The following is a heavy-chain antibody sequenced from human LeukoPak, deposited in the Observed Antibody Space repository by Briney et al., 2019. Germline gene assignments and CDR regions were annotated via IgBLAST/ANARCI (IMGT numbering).Heavy chain of an antibody. CDR3: AEDGGCGGDCYAS. Sequence: GGSLRLSRAASGFSFSSYTMNWVRQAPGKGLEWVSIISSSSSYIYYADSVKGRFTISRDNAKNALYLQMSSLRVEDTAVYYCAEDGGCGGDCYASRGQGTLVTVSS. D-gene: IGHD2-21*02. CDR1: GFSFSSYT. J-gene: IGHJ4*02. CDR2: ISSSSSYI. V-gene: IGHV3-21*01.